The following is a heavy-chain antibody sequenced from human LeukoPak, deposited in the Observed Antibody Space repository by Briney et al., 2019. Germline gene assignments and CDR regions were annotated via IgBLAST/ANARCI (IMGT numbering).Heavy chain of an antibody. CDR1: GFTFTGNS. Sequence: GGSLRLSCAASGFTFTGNSMHWVRQGPGKGLVWVARIHRDGGMTRYADSVEGRFTISRDNAKNTLYLQMNSLRAEDTAIYYCVRETGTIGYYMDVWGKGTTVTDSS. D-gene: IGHD2-15*01. CDR3: VRETGTIGYYMDV. J-gene: IGHJ6*03. V-gene: IGHV3-74*01. CDR2: IHRDGGMT.